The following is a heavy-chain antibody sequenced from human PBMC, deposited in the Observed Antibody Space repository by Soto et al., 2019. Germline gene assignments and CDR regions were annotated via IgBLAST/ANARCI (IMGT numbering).Heavy chain of an antibody. Sequence: PSETLSLTCAVYGGSFRGYSWTWIRQPPGKGLEWTGEVNHSGSTYYSPSLMSQVTLSIDTSKNQFSLKLSSVTAADTAVYYCARGRQVTPAALFKRAGDYSMDVWGQGTTVTVSS. CDR1: GGSFRGYS. V-gene: IGHV4-34*01. J-gene: IGHJ6*02. CDR3: ARGRQVTPAALFKRAGDYSMDV. CDR2: VNHSGST. D-gene: IGHD2-2*01.